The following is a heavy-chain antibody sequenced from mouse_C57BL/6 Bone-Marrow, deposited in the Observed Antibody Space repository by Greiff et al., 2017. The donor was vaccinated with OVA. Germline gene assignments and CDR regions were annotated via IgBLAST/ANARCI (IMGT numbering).Heavy chain of an antibody. V-gene: IGHV5-6*02. J-gene: IGHJ4*01. CDR2: ISSGGSYT. Sequence: EVMLVESGGDLVKPGGSLKLSCAASGFTFSSYGMSWVRQTPDKRLEWVATISSGGSYTYYPDSVKGRFTISRDNAKNTLYLQLSSLKSEDTAMYYCARHGITTVVAHYYAMDYWGQGTSVTVSS. D-gene: IGHD1-1*01. CDR1: GFTFSSYG. CDR3: ARHGITTVVAHYYAMDY.